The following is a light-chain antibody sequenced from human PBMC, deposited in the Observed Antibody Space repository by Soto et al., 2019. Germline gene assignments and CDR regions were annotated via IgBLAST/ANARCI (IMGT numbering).Light chain of an antibody. V-gene: IGLV1-47*01. J-gene: IGLJ2*01. CDR1: SSNIGRKS. CDR3: QSYDSSLSARVVV. CDR2: KND. Sequence: QSVLTQPPSASGTPGQRVTISCSGGSSNIGRKSVFWYQQLPGAAPKLLIYKNDQRPSGVPDRFSGSKSGTSASLAISGLRSEDEADYYCQSYDSSLSARVVVFGGGTKLTVL.